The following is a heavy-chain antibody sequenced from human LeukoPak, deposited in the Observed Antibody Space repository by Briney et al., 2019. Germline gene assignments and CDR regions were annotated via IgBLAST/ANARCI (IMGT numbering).Heavy chain of an antibody. V-gene: IGHV3-53*05. Sequence: PGGSLRLSCAASGFTVSSNHMSWVRQAPGKGLEWVSVIYSGGSTYYADSVKGRFTISRDNSKNTLYLQMNSLRAEDTAVYYCARDRVGYYDSSGSLGYWGQGTLVTVSS. CDR3: ARDRVGYYDSSGSLGY. CDR1: GFTVSSNH. J-gene: IGHJ4*02. D-gene: IGHD3-22*01. CDR2: IYSGGST.